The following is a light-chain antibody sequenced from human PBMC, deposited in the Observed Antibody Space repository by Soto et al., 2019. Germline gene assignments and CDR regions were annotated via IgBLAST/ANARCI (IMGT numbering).Light chain of an antibody. J-gene: IGLJ3*02. CDR3: CSYAGSYWV. V-gene: IGLV2-11*01. Sequence: QSALTQPRSVSGSPGQSVTISCTGTSSDVGGYNYVSWYQQHPGKAPKLMIYDVSKRPSGVPDRFSGSKSGNTASLTISGHQAEDEADYYCCSYAGSYWVFGGGTQLTVL. CDR2: DVS. CDR1: SSDVGGYNY.